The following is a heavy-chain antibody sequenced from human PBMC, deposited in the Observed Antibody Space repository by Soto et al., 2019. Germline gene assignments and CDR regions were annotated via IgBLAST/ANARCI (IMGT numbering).Heavy chain of an antibody. CDR2: IYSTGNT. CDR1: GGSISSYY. D-gene: IGHD3-10*01. CDR3: ARTYGSGSYYNY. V-gene: IGHV4-4*07. J-gene: IGHJ4*02. Sequence: LSLTCSVSGGSISSYYWSWIRQPAGKGLEWIGRIYSTGNTNYNPSLKSRAAISVDTSKNQFSLKLSSVTAADTAVYYCARTYGSGSYYNYWGQGTLVTVAS.